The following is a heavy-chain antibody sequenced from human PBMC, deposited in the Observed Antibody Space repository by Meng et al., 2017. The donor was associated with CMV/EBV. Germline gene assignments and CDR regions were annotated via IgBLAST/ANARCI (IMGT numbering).Heavy chain of an antibody. CDR2: NSAYNGNT. J-gene: IGHJ4*02. CDR3: AAYPQTMVRGVALWGAFDY. Sequence: VQTVPSGAEVKEPGASVKCSCKAFVYTFTSYGISWVRQAPGQGLEWMGWNSAYNGNTNYAQKLQGRVTMTTDTSTSTAYMELRSLRSDDTAVYYCAAYPQTMVRGVALWGAFDYWGQGTLVTVSS. CDR1: VYTFTSYG. V-gene: IGHV1-18*01. D-gene: IGHD3-10*01.